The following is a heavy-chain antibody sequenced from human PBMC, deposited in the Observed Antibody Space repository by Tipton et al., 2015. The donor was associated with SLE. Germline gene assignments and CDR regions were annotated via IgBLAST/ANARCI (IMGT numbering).Heavy chain of an antibody. CDR2: IFHTGSA. D-gene: IGHD2-2*02. CDR3: ARALLNSCYKT. V-gene: IGHV4-30-2*01. Sequence: TLSLTCVVSGASISTEGYSWSWIRQPPGKGLEWIGYIFHTGSAYYNPSLRSRLTISLDRSNNQFSLKVNSMTAADTAVYHCARALLNSCYKTWGQGTLVTVSS. CDR1: GASISTEGYS. J-gene: IGHJ4*02.